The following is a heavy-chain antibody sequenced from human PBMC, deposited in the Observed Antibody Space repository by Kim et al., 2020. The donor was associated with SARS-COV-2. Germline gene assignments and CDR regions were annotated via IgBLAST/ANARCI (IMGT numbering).Heavy chain of an antibody. CDR2: IYYSGST. J-gene: IGHJ3*02. D-gene: IGHD3-22*01. CDR3: ARVHPAYSSGYDDI. V-gene: IGHV4-31*03. Sequence: SETLSLTCTVSGGSISSGGYYWSWIRQHPGKGLEWIGYIYYSGSTYYNPSLKSRVTISVDTSKNQFSLKLSSVTAADTAVYYCARVHPAYSSGYDDIWGQGTMVTVSS. CDR1: GGSISSGGYY.